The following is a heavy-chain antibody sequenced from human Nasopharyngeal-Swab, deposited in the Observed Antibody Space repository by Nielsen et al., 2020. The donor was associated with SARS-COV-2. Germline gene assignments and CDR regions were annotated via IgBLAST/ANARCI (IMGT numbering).Heavy chain of an antibody. J-gene: IGHJ3*02. CDR2: ISWSSGSI. V-gene: IGHV3-9*01. CDR3: AKDTAYYPVVAFDI. CDR1: GFTFDDYA. D-gene: IGHD3-10*01. Sequence: GGSLRLSCAASGFTFDDYAMHWVRQAPGKGLEWVSGISWSSGSIGYADSVKGRFTISRDNAKNSLYLQMNSLRAEDTALYYCAKDTAYYPVVAFDIWGQGTMVTVSS.